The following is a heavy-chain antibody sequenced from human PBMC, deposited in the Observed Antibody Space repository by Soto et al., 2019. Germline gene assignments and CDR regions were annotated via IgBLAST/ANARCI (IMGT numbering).Heavy chain of an antibody. D-gene: IGHD3-22*01. CDR1: GFTFSTYW. Sequence: PGGSLRLSCAASGFTFSTYWMHWVRQAPGKGLVWVSRINSDGSTTNYADSVKGRFTISRDNAKNSLYLQMNSLRAEDTAVYYCARDQLYYNDISGRPLNAFDVWGQGTMVTVSS. CDR2: INSDGSTT. J-gene: IGHJ3*01. V-gene: IGHV3-74*01. CDR3: ARDQLYYNDISGRPLNAFDV.